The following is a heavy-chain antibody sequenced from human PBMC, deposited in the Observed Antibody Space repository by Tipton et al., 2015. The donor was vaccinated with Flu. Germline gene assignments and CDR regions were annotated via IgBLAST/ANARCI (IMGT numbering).Heavy chain of an antibody. V-gene: IGHV4-38-2*01. CDR3: ARHTGDSVRGVIDY. J-gene: IGHJ4*02. CDR1: GDSIGSRYF. Sequence: TLSLTCSVSGDSIGSRYFWGWIRQPPGKGLEWIGNIHRSGTTYHNPSLKSRLTISVDTSKNQFSLRLSSVTAADTAVYYCARHTGDSVRGVIDYWGQGTLVTVSS. D-gene: IGHD3-10*02. CDR2: IHRSGTT.